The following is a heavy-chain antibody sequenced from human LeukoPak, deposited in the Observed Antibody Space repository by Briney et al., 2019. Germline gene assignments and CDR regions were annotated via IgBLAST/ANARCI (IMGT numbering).Heavy chain of an antibody. CDR3: AREYSSSSGGPCFDY. J-gene: IGHJ4*02. D-gene: IGHD6-6*01. CDR2: IYTSGST. V-gene: IGHV4-4*07. Sequence: SEALSLTCTVSGGSISSYYWSWIRQPAGKGLEWIGRIYTSGSTNYNPSLKNRVTMSVDTSKSQLSLKLNSVTAADTAVYYCAREYSSSSGGPCFDYWGQGTLVTVSS. CDR1: GGSISSYY.